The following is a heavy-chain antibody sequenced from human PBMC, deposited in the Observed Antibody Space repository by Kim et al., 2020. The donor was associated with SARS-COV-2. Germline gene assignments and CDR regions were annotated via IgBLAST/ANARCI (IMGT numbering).Heavy chain of an antibody. CDR3: ARSQYTTSAFDF. CDR2: INSDGSIT. Sequence: GGSLRLSCATSAFTFSSDWMFWVRQAPGKGPVWVSRINSDGSITNYADSVKGRFTISRDNAKNTLYLQMSSLRAEDTAVYYCARSQYTTSAFDFRGQGTLVTVSS. D-gene: IGHD6-6*01. J-gene: IGHJ4*02. V-gene: IGHV3-74*01. CDR1: AFTFSSDW.